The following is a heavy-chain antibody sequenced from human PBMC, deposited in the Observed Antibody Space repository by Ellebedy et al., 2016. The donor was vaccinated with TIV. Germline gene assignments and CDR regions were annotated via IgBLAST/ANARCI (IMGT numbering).Heavy chain of an antibody. V-gene: IGHV4-34*01. D-gene: IGHD2-2*01. CDR3: AREEIVVVPAATETYYYYGMDV. CDR2: INHSGST. J-gene: IGHJ6*02. CDR1: GGSFSGYY. Sequence: SETLSLXCAVYGGSFSGYYWSWIRQPPGKGLEWIGEINHSGSTNYNPSLKSRVTISVDTSKNQFSLKLSSVTATDTAVYYCAREEIVVVPAATETYYYYGMDVWGQGTTVTVSS.